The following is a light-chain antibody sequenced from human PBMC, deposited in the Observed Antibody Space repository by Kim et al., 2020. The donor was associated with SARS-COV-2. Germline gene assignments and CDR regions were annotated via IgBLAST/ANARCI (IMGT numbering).Light chain of an antibody. V-gene: IGLV1-44*01. J-gene: IGLJ3*02. Sequence: QSVLTQPPSTSGTPGQSVYISCSGSSSNIGYYFAHWYQQLPGAAPKVIIFSDNKRPSGVPDRFSGSKSGTSASLAISGLQSEDEAVYYCASRDDGLDDWVFGGGTQLTVL. CDR1: SSNIGYYF. CDR3: ASRDDGLDDWV. CDR2: SDN.